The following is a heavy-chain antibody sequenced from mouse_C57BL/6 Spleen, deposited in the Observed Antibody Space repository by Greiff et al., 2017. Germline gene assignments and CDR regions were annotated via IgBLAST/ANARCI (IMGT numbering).Heavy chain of an antibody. D-gene: IGHD1-1*01. V-gene: IGHV1-72*01. Sequence: QVQLQQSGAELVKPGASVKLSCKASGYTFTSYWMHWVKQRPGRGLEWIGRIDPNSGGTKYNEKFKSKATLTVDKPSSTAYMQLSSVTSEDSAVYYCARITTVSYFDYWGKGTTRTVSS. CDR2: IDPNSGGT. CDR1: GYTFTSYW. J-gene: IGHJ2*01. CDR3: ARITTVSYFDY.